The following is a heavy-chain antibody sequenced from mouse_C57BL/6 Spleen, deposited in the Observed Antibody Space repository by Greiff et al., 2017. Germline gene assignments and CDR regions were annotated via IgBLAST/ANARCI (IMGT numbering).Heavy chain of an antibody. CDR1: GFTFSDYA. V-gene: IGHV5-17*01. J-gene: IGHJ4*01. Sequence: VQLKESGGGLVKPGGSLKLSCAASGFTFSDYAMHWVRQAPEQGLEWIGYISSSSSNIYSEDTVKGRFTFSRDKAKNTLFLQMTRLRSEDTGVYYCARRLYYAMDYWGQGTSVTVSS. CDR2: ISSSSSNI. CDR3: ARRLYYAMDY.